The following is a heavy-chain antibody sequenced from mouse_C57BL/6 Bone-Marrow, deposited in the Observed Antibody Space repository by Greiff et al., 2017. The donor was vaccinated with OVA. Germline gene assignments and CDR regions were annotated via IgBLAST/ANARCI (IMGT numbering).Heavy chain of an antibody. D-gene: IGHD2-4*01. CDR3: ARHKERITTGYFDY. CDR1: GYTFTAYT. V-gene: IGHV1-62-2*01. CDR2: FYPGGGSI. Sequence: QVQLQQSGAELVKPGASVKLSCKASGYTFTAYTIHWVKQRSGQGLEWIGWFYPGGGSIKYNEKFKDTATLTADKASSTVYMELSRWTSEDSSVYVCARHKERITTGYFDYWGQGTTLTVSS. J-gene: IGHJ2*01.